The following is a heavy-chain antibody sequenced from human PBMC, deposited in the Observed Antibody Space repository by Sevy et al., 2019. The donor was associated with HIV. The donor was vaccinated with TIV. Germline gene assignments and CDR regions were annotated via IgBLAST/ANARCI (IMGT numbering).Heavy chain of an antibody. CDR3: ARRYFDL. J-gene: IGHJ4*02. CDR2: INQDGSGM. CDR1: GFSFTDFW. Sequence: GGSLRLSCKASGFSFTDFWMQWVRQVPGKGPEWVANINQDGSGMYYVDFVKVRFTISSDNAESAVYLQMHGLRAEDAATYFCARRYFDLWGQGTVVTVSS. V-gene: IGHV3-7*01.